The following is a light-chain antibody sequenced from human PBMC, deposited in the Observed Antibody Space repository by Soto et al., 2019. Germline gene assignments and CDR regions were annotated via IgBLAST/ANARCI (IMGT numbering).Light chain of an antibody. V-gene: IGKV1-5*01. Sequence: DIHMTQSPSTLSASVGDRVTITCRASQSISSWLAWYQQKPGKATKLLIYDASSLESGVPSRFSGSGSGTEFTLTISSLQPDDFATYYCQQYNSHSAFGQGTKVDTK. CDR1: QSISSW. J-gene: IGKJ2*01. CDR2: DAS. CDR3: QQYNSHSA.